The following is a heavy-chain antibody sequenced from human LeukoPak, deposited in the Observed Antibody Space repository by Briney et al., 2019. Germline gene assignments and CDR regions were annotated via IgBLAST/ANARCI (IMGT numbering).Heavy chain of an antibody. CDR1: GFTFSSYA. D-gene: IGHD3-16*01. V-gene: IGHV3-30-3*01. J-gene: IGHJ3*02. CDR3: ARDAGGLDI. CDR2: ISYDGSHK. Sequence: GGSLRLSCAASGFTFSSYAMHWVRQAPGKGLEWVAVISYDGSHKYYADSVKGRFTISRDNSKNTLYLQMNSLRAEDTAVYYCARDAGGLDIWGQGTMVTVSS.